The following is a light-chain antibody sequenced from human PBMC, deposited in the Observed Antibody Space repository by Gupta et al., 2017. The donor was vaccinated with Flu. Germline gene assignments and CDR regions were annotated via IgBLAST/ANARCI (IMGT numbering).Light chain of an antibody. V-gene: IGKV2-30*01. J-gene: IGKJ1*01. CDR2: LVS. CDR1: QGLVYSDGNTY. Sequence: DAVMTQSPLSLPVTLGQRASISCRSSQGLVYSDGNTYLHWFQQRPGQSPRRLIYLVSYRDSGVPDRFSGSGSCTDFTLKISRVEAEDVGVYFCMQGSHWPWAFGQGTKVEIK. CDR3: MQGSHWPWA.